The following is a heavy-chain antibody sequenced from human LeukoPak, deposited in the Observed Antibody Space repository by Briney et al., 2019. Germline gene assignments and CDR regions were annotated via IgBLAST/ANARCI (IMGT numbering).Heavy chain of an antibody. CDR3: ARGMPYVGIAAARGWFDP. V-gene: IGHV1-2*02. Sequence: GASVKVSCKASGYTFTGYYMHWVRQAPGQGLEWMGWINPNSGGTNYAQKFQGRVTITRNTSISTAYMELSSLRSEDTAVYYCARGMPYVGIAAARGWFDPWGQGTLVTVSS. CDR1: GYTFTGYY. J-gene: IGHJ5*02. CDR2: INPNSGGT. D-gene: IGHD6-13*01.